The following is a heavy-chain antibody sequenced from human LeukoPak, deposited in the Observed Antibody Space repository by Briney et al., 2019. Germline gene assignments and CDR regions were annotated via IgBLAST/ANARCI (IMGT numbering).Heavy chain of an antibody. J-gene: IGHJ6*03. V-gene: IGHV4-59*08. Sequence: SETLSLTCTVPGGSIGSYYWSWIRQTPGKGLEWIGYIYYDGNTNYNPSLKSRVTISLDTSKNQFSLRVTSVTAADTAVYYCARHVLVYYYYYLGVWGKGTTVTVSS. CDR3: ARHVLVYYYYYLGV. D-gene: IGHD5/OR15-5a*01. CDR1: GGSIGSYY. CDR2: IYYDGNT.